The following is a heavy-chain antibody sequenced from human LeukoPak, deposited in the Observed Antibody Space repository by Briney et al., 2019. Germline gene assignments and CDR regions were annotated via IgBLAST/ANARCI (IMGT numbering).Heavy chain of an antibody. CDR3: ARGGYSHAFDI. J-gene: IGHJ3*02. V-gene: IGHV3-74*01. CDR1: GFTFRAFW. D-gene: IGHD2-21*01. Sequence: GSLRLSCGASGFTFRAFWMHWVRPSPGKGGGWVSRINHDGSEPIYADSVRGRFAISRDNAKDTLYLQMNSLSADETAVYYCARGGYSHAFDIWGEGTTVTVSS. CDR2: INHDGSEP.